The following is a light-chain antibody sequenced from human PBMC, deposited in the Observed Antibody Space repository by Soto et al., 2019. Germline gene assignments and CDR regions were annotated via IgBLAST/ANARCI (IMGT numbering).Light chain of an antibody. V-gene: IGLV2-18*02. Sequence: QSVLTQPPSVSGSPGQSVGISCTGTSSDVGSYNRVSWYQQPPGTAPKVMIYEVSNRPSGVPDRFSGSKSGNTASLTISGLQAEDEADYYCSSYTSSSTYVFGTGTKVPVL. CDR2: EVS. CDR1: SSDVGSYNR. J-gene: IGLJ1*01. CDR3: SSYTSSSTYV.